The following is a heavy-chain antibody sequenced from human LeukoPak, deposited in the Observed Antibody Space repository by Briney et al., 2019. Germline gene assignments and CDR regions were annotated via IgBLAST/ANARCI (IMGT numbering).Heavy chain of an antibody. Sequence: GGSLRLSCAASGFTFSSYNMNWVRQAPGKGLEWVSYISSSSYIYYADSVKGRFTISRDNAKNSLYLQMNSLRAEDTAVYYCARDHGMFVDTAMVCDYWGQGTLVTVSS. CDR3: ARDHGMFVDTAMVCDY. V-gene: IGHV3-21*05. CDR2: ISSSSYI. CDR1: GFTFSSYN. J-gene: IGHJ4*02. D-gene: IGHD5-18*01.